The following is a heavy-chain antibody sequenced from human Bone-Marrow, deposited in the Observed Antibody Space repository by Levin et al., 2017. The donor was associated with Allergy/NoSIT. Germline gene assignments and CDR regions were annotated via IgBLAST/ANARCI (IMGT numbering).Heavy chain of an antibody. Sequence: GESLKISCQGFGFTFTTYWIAWVRQMPGKGLEWMGVIYPGDSDTGYSPSFQGQVTISADKSISTAYLQWNSLKASDTAMYYCSRSGSGRTGFDAFDIWGQGTMVSVSS. V-gene: IGHV5-51*01. CDR1: GFTFTTYW. CDR3: SRSGSGRTGFDAFDI. J-gene: IGHJ3*02. CDR2: IYPGDSDT. D-gene: IGHD1-26*01.